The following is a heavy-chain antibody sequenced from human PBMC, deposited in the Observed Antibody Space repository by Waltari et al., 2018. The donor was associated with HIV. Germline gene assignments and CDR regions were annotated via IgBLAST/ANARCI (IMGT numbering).Heavy chain of an antibody. CDR2: IIPIFGSP. CDR1: GGTFSNSA. J-gene: IGHJ3*02. CDR3: ASASRDTAMGAFDI. V-gene: IGHV1-69*01. Sequence: VSCKASGGTFSNSAINWVRQAPGQGLEWMGGIIPIFGSPNYAQKFQGRVTITADESTSTVYMKLSSLRSEDTAVYYCASASRDTAMGAFDIWGQGTMVTVSS. D-gene: IGHD5-18*01.